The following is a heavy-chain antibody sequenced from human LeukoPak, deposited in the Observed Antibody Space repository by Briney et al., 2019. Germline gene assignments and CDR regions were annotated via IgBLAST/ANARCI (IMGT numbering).Heavy chain of an antibody. Sequence: GWSLTLSRAASVCSFSSYAMIWVRLAPGEGLEWLSAVRGRGGSTYYADSVKGRFTISRDNSKNALYLQMNSLRAEDTAVYYCAKAWEWLRLGILPDYWGQGTLVTVSS. CDR3: AKAWEWLRLGILPDY. CDR2: VRGRGGST. D-gene: IGHD5-12*01. CDR1: VCSFSSYA. J-gene: IGHJ4*02. V-gene: IGHV3-23*01.